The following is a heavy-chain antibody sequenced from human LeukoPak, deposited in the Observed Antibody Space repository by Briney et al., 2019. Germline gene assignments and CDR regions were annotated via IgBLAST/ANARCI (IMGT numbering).Heavy chain of an antibody. CDR3: WVCYYDSSGYCDY. J-gene: IGHJ4*02. Sequence: QPGRSLRLSCTASGFTFGDYAMSWVRQAPGKGLEWVGFIRSKAYGGTTGYAASVKGRFTISRDDSKSIAYLQMNSLKTEDTAVYYCWVCYYDSSGYCDYWGQGTLVTVSS. CDR2: IRSKAYGGTT. D-gene: IGHD3-22*01. V-gene: IGHV3-49*04. CDR1: GFTFGDYA.